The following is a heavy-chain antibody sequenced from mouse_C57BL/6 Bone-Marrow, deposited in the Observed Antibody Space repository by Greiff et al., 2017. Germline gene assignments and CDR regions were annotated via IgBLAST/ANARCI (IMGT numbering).Heavy chain of an antibody. D-gene: IGHD1-1*01. CDR3: ARGYYGGYAMDY. Sequence: QVQLQQPGAELVMPGASVKLSCKASGYTFTSYWMHWVKPRPGQGLEWIGEIDPSDSYTNYNQKFKGKSTLTVDKSSSTAYMQLSSLTSEDSAVYYCARGYYGGYAMDYWGQGTSVTVSS. V-gene: IGHV1-69*01. J-gene: IGHJ4*01. CDR1: GYTFTSYW. CDR2: IDPSDSYT.